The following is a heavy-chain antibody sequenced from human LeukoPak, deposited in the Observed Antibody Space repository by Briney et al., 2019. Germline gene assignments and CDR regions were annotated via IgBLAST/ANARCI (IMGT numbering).Heavy chain of an antibody. J-gene: IGHJ3*02. Sequence: ASVKVSCKASGYTFASYDINWVRQATGQGLEWMGWMNPNSGNTGYAQKFQGRVTMTRNTSISTAYMELSSLRSEDTAVYYCARGSRNYGSSGYYLHDAFDIWGQGTMVTVSS. CDR2: MNPNSGNT. V-gene: IGHV1-8*01. CDR1: GYTFASYD. CDR3: ARGSRNYGSSGYYLHDAFDI. D-gene: IGHD3-22*01.